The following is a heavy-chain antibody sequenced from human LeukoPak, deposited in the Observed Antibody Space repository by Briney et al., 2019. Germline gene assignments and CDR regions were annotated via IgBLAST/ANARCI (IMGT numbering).Heavy chain of an antibody. CDR3: AKELRGYSYGDY. Sequence: GGSLRLSCAASGFTFSRHGIHWVRQAPGKGLEWVAVISYDGRNKYYADSVKGRFTISRDKSKNTLDLQMNSLRVEDTAVYYCAKELRGYSYGDYWGQGTLVTVSS. V-gene: IGHV3-30*18. CDR2: ISYDGRNK. CDR1: GFTFSRHG. J-gene: IGHJ4*02. D-gene: IGHD5-18*01.